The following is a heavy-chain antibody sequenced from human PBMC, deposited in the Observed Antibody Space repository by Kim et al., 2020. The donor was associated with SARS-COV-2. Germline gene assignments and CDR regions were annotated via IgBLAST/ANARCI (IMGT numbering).Heavy chain of an antibody. CDR3: TTDYSDYDILTRLDY. CDR2: IKSKTDGGTT. Sequence: GGSLRLSCAASGFTFSNAWMSWVRQAPGKGLEWVGRIKSKTDGGTTDYAAPVKGRFTISRDDSKNTLYLQMNSLKTEDTAVYYCTTDYSDYDILTRLDYWGQGTLVTVSS. D-gene: IGHD3-9*01. CDR1: GFTFSNAW. V-gene: IGHV3-15*01. J-gene: IGHJ4*02.